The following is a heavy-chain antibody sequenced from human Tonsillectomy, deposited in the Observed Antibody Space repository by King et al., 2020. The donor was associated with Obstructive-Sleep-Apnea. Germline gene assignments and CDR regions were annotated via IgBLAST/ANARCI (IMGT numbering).Heavy chain of an antibody. V-gene: IGHV3-33*01. Sequence: VQLVESGGGVVQPGRSLRLSCAASGFTFRSYGMPWVRQAPGKGLEGVAVIWYDGSNKYYADAVKGRFTISRDNSKNTLYLQMNSLRAEDTAMYYCAIYGSADYWGQGTLVTVSS. CDR1: GFTFRSYG. D-gene: IGHD3-10*01. CDR2: IWYDGSNK. CDR3: AIYGSADY. J-gene: IGHJ4*02.